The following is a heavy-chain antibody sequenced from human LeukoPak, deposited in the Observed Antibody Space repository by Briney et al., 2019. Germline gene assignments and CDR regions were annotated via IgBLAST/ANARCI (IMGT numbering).Heavy chain of an antibody. D-gene: IGHD6-13*01. CDR2: LNSDGSST. CDR1: GFTFSSYW. V-gene: IGHV3-74*01. Sequence: GGSLRLSCAASGFTFSSYWMHWVRQAPGRGLGWVSRLNSDGSSTSYADSVKGRFTISRDNAETTLHLQMNNLSAEDTAVYYCARASSRNSINFDYWGQGALVTVSS. CDR3: ARASSRNSINFDY. J-gene: IGHJ4*02.